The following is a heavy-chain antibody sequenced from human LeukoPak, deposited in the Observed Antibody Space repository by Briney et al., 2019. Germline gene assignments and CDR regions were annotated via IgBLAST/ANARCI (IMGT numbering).Heavy chain of an antibody. J-gene: IGHJ4*02. D-gene: IGHD4-23*01. CDR1: GGSISSGSYY. CDR2: IYTSGST. Sequence: PSQTLSLTCTVSGGSISSGSYYWSWIRQPAGKGLEWIGRIYTSGSTNYNPSLKSRVTISVDTSKNQFSLKLSSVTAADTAVYYCARILPDYGGNQLHDYWGQGTLVTVSS. CDR3: ARILPDYGGNQLHDY. V-gene: IGHV4-61*02.